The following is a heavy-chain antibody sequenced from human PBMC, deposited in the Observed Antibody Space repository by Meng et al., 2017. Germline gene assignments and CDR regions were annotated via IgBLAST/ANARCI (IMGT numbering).Heavy chain of an antibody. CDR1: GGSFNGYY. D-gene: IGHD6-19*01. V-gene: IGHV4-34*01. CDR3: AIGFYSSGWNTFDY. Sequence: QQLGAGLVVPSGTLSLTCGVYGGSFNGYYWTWIRQPPGKGLEWVGDINHSGSTNYYPALENRVTISLDTSKNQFSLKLRSVTAADTAVYFCAIGFYSSGWNTFDYWGQGTLVTVSS. J-gene: IGHJ4*02. CDR2: INHSGST.